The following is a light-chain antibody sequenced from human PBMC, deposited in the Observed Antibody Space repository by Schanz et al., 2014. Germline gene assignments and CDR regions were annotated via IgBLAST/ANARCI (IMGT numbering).Light chain of an antibody. V-gene: IGKV3-11*01. CDR1: QSVSSY. CDR2: GAT. J-gene: IGKJ1*01. Sequence: EIVLTQSPATLSVSPGERATLSCRASQSVSSYVAWYQQRPGQAPRLLIYGATVRARGIPDRFSGSESGTDFTLTISSLDPEDFAVYYCQQRSNWPWTFGQGTKVEIK. CDR3: QQRSNWPWT.